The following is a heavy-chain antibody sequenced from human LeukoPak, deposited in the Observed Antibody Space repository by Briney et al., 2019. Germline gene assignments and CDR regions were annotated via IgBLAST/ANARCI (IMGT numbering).Heavy chain of an antibody. Sequence: ASVKISCKASGYTFRGNYIHWLRQAPGQGREWMGWIDAKKGDTKSAQKFQSRVSMSRDTSISTAYMDLTSRSPDDAAVYYWARDPSSVTLYFFDYWGEGTLVTVSS. CDR3: ARDPSSVTLYFFDY. J-gene: IGHJ4*02. V-gene: IGHV1-2*02. D-gene: IGHD4-11*01. CDR2: IDAKKGDT. CDR1: GYTFRGNY.